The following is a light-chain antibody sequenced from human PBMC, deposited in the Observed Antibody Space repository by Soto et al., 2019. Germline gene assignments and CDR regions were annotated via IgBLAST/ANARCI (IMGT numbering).Light chain of an antibody. CDR1: QSVSSN. V-gene: IGKV3-15*01. CDR2: GAS. J-gene: IGKJ1*01. Sequence: EIVMTQSPATLSVSPGERATLSCRASQSVSSNLAWYQQKPGQAPRLLIYGASTRATGIPARFSGSGSGTEFTLTISSLQSEDFAFYYCQQYHNWPPRTFGQGTKVDIK. CDR3: QQYHNWPPRT.